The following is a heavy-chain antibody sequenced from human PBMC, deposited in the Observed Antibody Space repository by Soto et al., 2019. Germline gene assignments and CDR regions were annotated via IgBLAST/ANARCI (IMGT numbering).Heavy chain of an antibody. Sequence: QVTLKESGPVLVKPTETLTLTCTVSGFSLSRTDVGVSWIRQPPGKALEWLAHIFWNDEKSYSTSLKSSLTIIKDTSKSQVVLIITNMDPVDTATYYCARISRYGYDFDYWGQGTLVTVSS. V-gene: IGHV2-26*02. CDR3: ARISRYGYDFDY. D-gene: IGHD4-17*01. J-gene: IGHJ4*02. CDR2: IFWNDEK. CDR1: GFSLSRTDVG.